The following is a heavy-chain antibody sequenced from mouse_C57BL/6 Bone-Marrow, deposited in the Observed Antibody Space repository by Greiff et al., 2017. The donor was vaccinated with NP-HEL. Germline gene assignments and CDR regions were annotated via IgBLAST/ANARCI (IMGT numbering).Heavy chain of an antibody. CDR3: ARGYWFAY. D-gene: IGHD2-2*01. J-gene: IGHJ3*01. V-gene: IGHV1-64*01. Sequence: VQLQQPGAELVKPGASVKLSCKASGYTFTSYWMHRVKQRPGQGLEWIGMIHPNSGSTNYHEKFKSKATLTVDKSSSTAYMQLSSLTSEDSAVYYCARGYWFAYWGQGTLVTVSA. CDR1: GYTFTSYW. CDR2: IHPNSGST.